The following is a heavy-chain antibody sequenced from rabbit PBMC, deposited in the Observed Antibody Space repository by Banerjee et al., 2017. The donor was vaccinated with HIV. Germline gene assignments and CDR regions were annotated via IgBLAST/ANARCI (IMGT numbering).Heavy chain of an antibody. CDR1: GFSFSSSYW. Sequence: QEQLEESGGDLVKPEGSLTLPCTASGFSFSSSYWMCWVRQAPGKGLEWIACIYAGSSGTTYYASWAKGRFTISKTSSTTVTLQMTSLTAADTATYFCARESYYSYDYDGYNYGRANLWGPGTLVTVS. D-gene: IGHD6-1*01. CDR3: ARESYYSYDYDGYNYGRANL. J-gene: IGHJ4*01. V-gene: IGHV1S45*01. CDR2: IYAGSSGTT.